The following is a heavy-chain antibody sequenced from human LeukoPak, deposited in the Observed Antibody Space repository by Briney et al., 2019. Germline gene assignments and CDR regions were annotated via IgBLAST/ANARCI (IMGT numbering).Heavy chain of an antibody. CDR3: ARVGLRYFDWSYYFDY. CDR1: GYTFTGYY. V-gene: IGHV1-2*02. Sequence: GASVKVSCKASGYTFTGYYMHWVRQAPGQGLEWMGWINPNSGGTNYAQKFQGRVTMTRDTSISTAYMELSRLRSDDTAVYYCARVGLRYFDWSYYFDYWGQGTLVTVSP. D-gene: IGHD3-9*01. J-gene: IGHJ4*02. CDR2: INPNSGGT.